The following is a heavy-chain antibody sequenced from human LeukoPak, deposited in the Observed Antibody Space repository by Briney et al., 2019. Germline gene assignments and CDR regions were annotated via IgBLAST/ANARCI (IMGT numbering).Heavy chain of an antibody. V-gene: IGHV3-23*01. CDR1: EFIFSSYA. D-gene: IGHD2-15*01. J-gene: IGHJ4*02. CDR2: ISGSGGST. Sequence: GGSLRLSCAASEFIFSSYAMSGVRQAPGKGLEWVSAISGSGGSTYYADSVKGRFTISRDNSKNTVYLQMNSLRAEDTAVYYCAKGYRSGGSCYSGLFDYWGQGTLVTVSS. CDR3: AKGYRSGGSCYSGLFDY.